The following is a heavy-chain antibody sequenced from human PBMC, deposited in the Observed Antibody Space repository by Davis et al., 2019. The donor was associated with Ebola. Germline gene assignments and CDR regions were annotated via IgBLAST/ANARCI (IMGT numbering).Heavy chain of an antibody. CDR2: MNPNSGNT. CDR3: ARGSYSSSWPFYYYYYMDV. CDR1: GYTFTSYD. J-gene: IGHJ6*03. Sequence: ASVKVSCKASGYTFTSYDINWVRQATGQGLEWMGWMNPNSGNTGYAQKFQGRVTITRNTSISTAYMELSSLRSEDTAVYYCARGSYSSSWPFYYYYYMDVWGKGTTVTVSS. D-gene: IGHD6-13*01. V-gene: IGHV1-8*03.